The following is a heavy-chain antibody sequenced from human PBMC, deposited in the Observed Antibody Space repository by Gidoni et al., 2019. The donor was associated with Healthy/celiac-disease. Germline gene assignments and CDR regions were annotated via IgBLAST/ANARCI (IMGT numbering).Heavy chain of an antibody. CDR1: GGTFSSYT. CDR2: IIPILGIA. D-gene: IGHD3-10*01. CDR3: ARAELADNNWFDP. V-gene: IGHV1-69*02. Sequence: QVQLVQSGAEVKKPGSSVKVYCKASGGTFSSYTISWVRQAPGQELEWMGRIIPILGIANYAQKFQGRVTITADKSTSTAYMELSSLRSEDTAVYYCARAELADNNWFDPWGQGTLVTVSS. J-gene: IGHJ5*02.